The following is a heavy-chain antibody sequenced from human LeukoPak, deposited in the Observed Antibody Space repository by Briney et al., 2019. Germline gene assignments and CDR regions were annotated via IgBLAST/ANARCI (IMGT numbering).Heavy chain of an antibody. CDR3: AKEPSPYSSGWYDY. D-gene: IGHD6-19*01. Sequence: GGSLRLSCAVSGFTFSNYAMSWVRQAPEKGLEWVSAISGSGGNTYYADSVKGRFTISRDNSKNTLYLQMNSLRAEDTAVYYCAKEPSPYSSGWYDYWGQGTLVTVSS. CDR2: ISGSGGNT. V-gene: IGHV3-23*01. CDR1: GFTFSNYA. J-gene: IGHJ4*02.